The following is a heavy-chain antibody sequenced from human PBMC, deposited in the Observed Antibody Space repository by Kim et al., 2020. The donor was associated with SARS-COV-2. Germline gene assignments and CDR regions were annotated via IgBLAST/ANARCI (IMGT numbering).Heavy chain of an antibody. D-gene: IGHD6-19*01. V-gene: IGHV1-69*13. CDR2: IIPIFGTA. CDR1: GGTFSSYA. J-gene: IGHJ4*02. Sequence: SVKVSCKASGGTFSSYAISWVRQAPGQGLEWMGGIIPIFGTANYAQKFQGRVTITADESTSTAYMELSSLRSEDTAVYYCARFTSSGWLFDYWGQGTLVTVSS. CDR3: ARFTSSGWLFDY.